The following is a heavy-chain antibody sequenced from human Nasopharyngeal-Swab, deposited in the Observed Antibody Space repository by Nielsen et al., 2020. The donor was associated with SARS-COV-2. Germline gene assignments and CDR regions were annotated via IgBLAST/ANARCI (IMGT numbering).Heavy chain of an antibody. D-gene: IGHD3-3*01. Sequence: GGSLRLSCAASGFTFSSYAMSWVRQAPGTGLEWVSAISGSGGSKYYADSVKGRFTISRNNSKHTLYLQMNSLRAEDTAVYYCAKDPYYDFWSGYYFDYWGQGTLVTVSS. CDR1: GFTFSSYA. CDR3: AKDPYYDFWSGYYFDY. CDR2: ISGSGGSK. J-gene: IGHJ4*02. V-gene: IGHV3-23*01.